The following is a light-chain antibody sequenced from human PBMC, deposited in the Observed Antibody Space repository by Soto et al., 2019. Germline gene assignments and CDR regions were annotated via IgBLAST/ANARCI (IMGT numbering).Light chain of an antibody. CDR3: QQYGRSPLIS. CDR1: QSVSNNY. CDR2: GAS. J-gene: IGKJ5*01. V-gene: IGKV3-20*01. Sequence: ELVLTPSPGTLSLSPVERATLSCRASQSVSNNYLAWYLQKPGQAPRLLIYGASTRATGIPDRFSGSGSGTDFTLTISRLEPEDFAVYYCQQYGRSPLISFGQGTRLEIK.